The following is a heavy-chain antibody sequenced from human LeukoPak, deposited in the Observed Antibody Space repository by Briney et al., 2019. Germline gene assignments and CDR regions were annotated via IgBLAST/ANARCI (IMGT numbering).Heavy chain of an antibody. D-gene: IGHD2-2*01. CDR3: TTDPDCSSTSCYALYGKGDHYYYMDV. CDR1: GFTFSNAW. Sequence: PGGSLRLSCAASGFTFSNAWMSWVRQAPGKGLEWVGRIKSKTDGGTTDYAAPVKGRFTISRDDSKNTLYLQMNSLKTEDTAVYYCTTDPDCSSTSCYALYGKGDHYYYMDVWGKGTTVTISS. V-gene: IGHV3-15*01. J-gene: IGHJ6*03. CDR2: IKSKTDGGTT.